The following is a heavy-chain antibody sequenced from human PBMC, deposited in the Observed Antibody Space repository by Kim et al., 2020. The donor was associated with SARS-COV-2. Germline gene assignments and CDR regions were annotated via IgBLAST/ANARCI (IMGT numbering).Heavy chain of an antibody. D-gene: IGHD5-18*01. J-gene: IGHJ6*02. Sequence: ASVKVSCKASGYTFTSYYMHWVRQAPGQGLEWMGIINPSGGSTSYAQKFQGRVTMTRDTSTSTVYMELSSLRSEDTAVYYCARDTIQLWSPGDYYGMDVWGQGTTVTVSS. V-gene: IGHV1-46*01. CDR1: GYTFTSYY. CDR3: ARDTIQLWSPGDYYGMDV. CDR2: INPSGGST.